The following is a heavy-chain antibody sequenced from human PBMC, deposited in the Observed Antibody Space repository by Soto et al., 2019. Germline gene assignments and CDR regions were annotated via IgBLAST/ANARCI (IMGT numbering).Heavy chain of an antibody. CDR3: ARDRVAVAATAGGMDV. V-gene: IGHV3-48*02. J-gene: IGHJ6*02. Sequence: EVQLVESGGGLVQPGGSLRLSCAASGFTFSSYSMNWVRQAPGKGLEWVSYISSSSTIYYADSVKGRFTISRDNAKNSLYLQMNSLRDEDTAVYYCARDRVAVAATAGGMDVWGQGTTVTVSS. CDR2: ISSSSTI. CDR1: GFTFSSYS. D-gene: IGHD6-19*01.